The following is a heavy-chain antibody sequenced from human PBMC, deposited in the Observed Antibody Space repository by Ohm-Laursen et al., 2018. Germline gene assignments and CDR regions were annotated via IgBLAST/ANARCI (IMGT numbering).Heavy chain of an antibody. V-gene: IGHV1-2*02. CDR1: GYTFTGYY. D-gene: IGHD6-13*01. CDR3: ARVQSLGRSAAAGIGY. CDR2: INPNSGGT. Sequence: ASVKVSCKASGYTFTGYYMHWVRQAPGQGLEWMGWINPNSGGTNYAQKFQGRVTMTRDTSISTAYMELSRLRSDDTAVYYCARVQSLGRSAAAGIGYWGQGALVTVSS. J-gene: IGHJ4*02.